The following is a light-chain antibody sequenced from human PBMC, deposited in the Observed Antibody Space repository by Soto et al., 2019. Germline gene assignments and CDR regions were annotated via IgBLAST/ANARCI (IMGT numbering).Light chain of an antibody. J-gene: IGKJ4*01. V-gene: IGKV3-20*01. CDR2: GAS. Sequence: EIVLTQSPGTLSLSRGERATLSCRASQSVRSSHLAWYQQKPGQAPRLLIYGASSRATGIPDRFSGSGSGTDFTLTISRLEPEDLAVYYCQQYDSSPLTFGGGTKVEIK. CDR3: QQYDSSPLT. CDR1: QSVRSSH.